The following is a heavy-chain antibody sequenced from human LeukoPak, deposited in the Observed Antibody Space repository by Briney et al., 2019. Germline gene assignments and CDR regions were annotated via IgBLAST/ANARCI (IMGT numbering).Heavy chain of an antibody. CDR3: ARTIEQLGYCSSTSCLDAFDI. CDR1: GYTFTSYY. V-gene: IGHV1-46*03. J-gene: IGHJ3*02. CDR2: INPSGGST. D-gene: IGHD2-2*01. Sequence: ASVKVSCKASGYTFTSYYMHWVRQAPGQGLEWMGIINPSGGSTSYAQKFQGRVTMTRDTSTSTVYMELSSMESEDTAVYYCARTIEQLGYCSSTSCLDAFDIWGQGTMVTVSS.